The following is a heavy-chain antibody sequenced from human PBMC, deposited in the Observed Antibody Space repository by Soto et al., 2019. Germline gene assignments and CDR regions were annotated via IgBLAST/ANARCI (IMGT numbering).Heavy chain of an antibody. V-gene: IGHV3-15*01. J-gene: IGHJ4*02. D-gene: IGHD2-21*01. CDR2: IKSKTDGGTT. Sequence: EVQLVESGGGLVKPGGSLRLSCAASGFTFSNAWMSWFRQAPGKGLEWVGRIKSKTDGGTTDYAAPVKGRFTISRDDSKNTLYLQMNSLKTEDTAVYYCTTAIVVVIAMRARVDYWGQGTLVTVSS. CDR3: TTAIVVVIAMRARVDY. CDR1: GFTFSNAW.